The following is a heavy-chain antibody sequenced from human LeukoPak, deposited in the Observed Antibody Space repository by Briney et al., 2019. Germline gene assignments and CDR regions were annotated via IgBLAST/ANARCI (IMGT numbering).Heavy chain of an antibody. V-gene: IGHV3-30*02. CDR3: AKGRDYHMDV. Sequence: LSGGSLRLSCGASGFTFSNYWMTWVRQAPGKGLEWVAFIRYDGSEKYYGDSVKGRFTISRDNSKNTLYLQMNSLRTEDTAVYFCAKGRDYHMDVWGKGTTVTISS. J-gene: IGHJ6*03. CDR1: GFTFSNYW. CDR2: IRYDGSEK. D-gene: IGHD4/OR15-4a*01.